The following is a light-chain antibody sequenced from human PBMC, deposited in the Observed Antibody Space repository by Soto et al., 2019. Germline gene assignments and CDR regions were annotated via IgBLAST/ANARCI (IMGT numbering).Light chain of an antibody. V-gene: IGKV1-9*01. CDR1: QDTRSY. J-gene: IGKJ3*01. Sequence: DIQLTQSPSFLSASVGDRVTITCRASQDTRSYLAWYQQKPGKAPKLLIYVASTLQSGGPSRFSGSGSGTEFTLTISSLQPEDFATYYCQQHNSYPLTFGPGTKVEIK. CDR2: VAS. CDR3: QQHNSYPLT.